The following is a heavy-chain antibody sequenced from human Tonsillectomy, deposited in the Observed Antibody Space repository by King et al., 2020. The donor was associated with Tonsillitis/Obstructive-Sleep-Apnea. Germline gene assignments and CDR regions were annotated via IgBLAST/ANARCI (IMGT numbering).Heavy chain of an antibody. Sequence: VQLQQWGAGLLKPSETLSLTCAVYGGSFSGYYWSWIRQPPGKGLEWIGEVNHSGSTNYNPSLKSRVTISVDTSKNQFSLKLSSLTAADTAVYYCAVGTNYDYYYMDVWGKGTTVTVSS. CDR3: AVGTNYDYYYMDV. CDR1: GGSFSGYY. CDR2: VNHSGST. J-gene: IGHJ6*03. D-gene: IGHD1-26*01. V-gene: IGHV4-34*01.